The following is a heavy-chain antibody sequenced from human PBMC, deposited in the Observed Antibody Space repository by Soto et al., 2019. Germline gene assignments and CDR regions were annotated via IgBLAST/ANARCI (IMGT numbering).Heavy chain of an antibody. CDR3: ARTAVAEDYYYYYYYMDV. Sequence: SETLSLTCAVSSGSISSSNWWSWVRQPPGKGLEWIGEIYHSGSTNYNPSLKSRVTISVDKSKNQFSLKLSSVTAADTAVYYCARTAVAEDYYYYYYYMDVWGKGTTVTVSS. CDR1: SGSISSSNW. CDR2: IYHSGST. D-gene: IGHD6-19*01. V-gene: IGHV4-4*02. J-gene: IGHJ6*03.